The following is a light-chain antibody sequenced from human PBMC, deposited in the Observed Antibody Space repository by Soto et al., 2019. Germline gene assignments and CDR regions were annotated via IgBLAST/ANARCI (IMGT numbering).Light chain of an antibody. CDR3: QQRSNWPPIT. J-gene: IGKJ5*01. CDR2: DVS. CDR1: QGIGDT. Sequence: EVVMRQSPATLSVSPGEGATLSCRASQGIGDTLAWYQHKPGQTPRLLIYDVSNRATAIPARFSGSGSGTDFTLTISSLEPEDFAVYYCQQRSNWPPITFGQGTRLEIK. V-gene: IGKV3-11*01.